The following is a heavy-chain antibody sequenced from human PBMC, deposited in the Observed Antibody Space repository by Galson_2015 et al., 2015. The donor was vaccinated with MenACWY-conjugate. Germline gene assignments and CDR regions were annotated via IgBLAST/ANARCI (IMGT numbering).Heavy chain of an antibody. V-gene: IGHV5-51*01. CDR1: GYNFITYW. D-gene: IGHD1-26*01. CDR3: ARHPPGGRGMDV. J-gene: IGHJ6*02. Sequence: SGAEVKKPGESLKISCKASGYNFITYWIGWVRQVPGKGLEWVGLISPIDSKTRYSPAFEGRVTISADNSITTAYLQWNSLQASGPAMYYCARHPPGGRGMDVWGQGTTVTVSS. CDR2: ISPIDSKT.